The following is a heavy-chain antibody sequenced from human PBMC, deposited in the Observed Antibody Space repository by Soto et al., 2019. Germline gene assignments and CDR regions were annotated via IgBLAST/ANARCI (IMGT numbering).Heavy chain of an antibody. D-gene: IGHD3-22*01. CDR1: GLKFRNNA. CDR3: ARAHTMMILDRFDP. V-gene: IGHV3-33*01. J-gene: IGHJ5*02. CDR2: IWFDGSKK. Sequence: PGGSLRLSCAASGLKFRNNAIHWVRRAPGKGLEWLAVIWFDGSKKYYADSVKGRFTISRDNSKNTVYLDMNSLTADDSGVFYCARAHTMMILDRFDPWGHGTLVTVSS.